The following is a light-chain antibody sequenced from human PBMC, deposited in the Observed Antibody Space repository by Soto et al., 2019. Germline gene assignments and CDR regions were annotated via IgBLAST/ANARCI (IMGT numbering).Light chain of an antibody. CDR2: AAS. V-gene: IGKV1-6*01. Sequence: AIQMTQSPSSLSASVGDRVTITCRASHDIRNGLAWYQQKPGEAPKLLIYAASSLQSGVPSRFSGSGSGTDFTLTISSLQPEDFATYYCLQDYNYPFTFGPGTKVDIK. CDR3: LQDYNYPFT. CDR1: HDIRNG. J-gene: IGKJ3*01.